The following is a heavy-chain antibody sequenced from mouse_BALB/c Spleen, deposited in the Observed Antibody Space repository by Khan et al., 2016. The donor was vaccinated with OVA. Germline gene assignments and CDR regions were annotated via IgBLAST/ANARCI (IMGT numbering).Heavy chain of an antibody. J-gene: IGHJ4*01. CDR2: INTYTGEP. V-gene: IGHV9-3-1*01. Sequence: QIQLVQSGPELKKPGVTVKISCKASGYTFTTYGMNWVKQAPGKGLNWMGWINTYTGEPTYVDDFKGRFAFSLETSARTAYLQFNNLTNEDTATXFCARVGYSGTMDYWGQGTSVTVSS. CDR3: ARVGYSGTMDY. D-gene: IGHD1-1*01. CDR1: GYTFTTYG.